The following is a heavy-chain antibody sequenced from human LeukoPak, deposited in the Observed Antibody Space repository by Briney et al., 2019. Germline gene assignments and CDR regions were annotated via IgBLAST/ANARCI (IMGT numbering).Heavy chain of an antibody. J-gene: IGHJ5*02. CDR2: IYYSGST. D-gene: IGHD3-3*01. CDR1: GGSISSYY. Sequence: SETLSLTCTVSGGSISSYYWSWIRQPPGKGLEWIGYIYYSGSTNYNPSLKRRVTISVDTSKNEFSLKRRYVTAADTAVYYCARSVKGYDFWSGYLNWFDPWGQGTLVTVSS. CDR3: ARSVKGYDFWSGYLNWFDP. V-gene: IGHV4-59*08.